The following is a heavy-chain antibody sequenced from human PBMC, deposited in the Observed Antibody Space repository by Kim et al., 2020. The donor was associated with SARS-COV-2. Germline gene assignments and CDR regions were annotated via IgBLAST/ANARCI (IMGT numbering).Heavy chain of an antibody. CDR3: ARPSPIGY. J-gene: IGHJ4*02. D-gene: IGHD6-6*01. Sequence: STYYADSVKGRFTISRDNSKNTLYRQVNSLRAEDTAVYYGARPSPIGYWGQGTLVTVSS. CDR2: ST. V-gene: IGHV3-53*01.